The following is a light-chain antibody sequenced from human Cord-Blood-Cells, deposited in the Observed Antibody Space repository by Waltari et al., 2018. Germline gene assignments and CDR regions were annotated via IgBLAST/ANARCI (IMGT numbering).Light chain of an antibody. CDR2: EAS. J-gene: IGKJ4*01. Sequence: DIQMPQSLSSLSDSVGDRVTITCQASQDMSNYLTWSQQKPGKAPKLLIDEASNLETGVPSRFSGSGSGTDFTFTISSLQPEDIATYYCQQYDNLPLTFGGGTKVEIK. V-gene: IGKV1-33*01. CDR1: QDMSNY. CDR3: QQYDNLPLT.